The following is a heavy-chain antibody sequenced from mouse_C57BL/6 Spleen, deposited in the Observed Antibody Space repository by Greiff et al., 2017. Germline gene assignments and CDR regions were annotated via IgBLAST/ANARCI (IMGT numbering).Heavy chain of an antibody. CDR3: ARGNYYGSPFDY. D-gene: IGHD1-1*01. J-gene: IGHJ2*01. CDR1: GYTFTDYY. CDR2: INPYNGGT. Sequence: EVQLQQSGPVLVKPGASVKMSCKASGYTFTDYYMNWVKQSHGKSLEWIGVINPYNGGTSYNQKFKGKATLTVDKSSSTAYMELNSLTSEDSAVYYCARGNYYGSPFDYWGQGTTLTVSS. V-gene: IGHV1-19*01.